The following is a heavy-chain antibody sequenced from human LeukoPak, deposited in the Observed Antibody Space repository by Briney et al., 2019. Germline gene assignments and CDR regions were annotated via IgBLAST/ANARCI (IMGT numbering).Heavy chain of an antibody. J-gene: IGHJ5*02. Sequence: SETLSLTCTVSGVSISSYYWSWIRQPPGKGLEWIGYIYYSGSTNYNPSLKSRVTISVDTSKNQFSLKLSSLTAADTAVYYCARGGGYSYGSNWFDPWGQGTLVTVSS. CDR1: GVSISSYY. V-gene: IGHV4-59*01. D-gene: IGHD5-18*01. CDR3: ARGGGYSYGSNWFDP. CDR2: IYYSGST.